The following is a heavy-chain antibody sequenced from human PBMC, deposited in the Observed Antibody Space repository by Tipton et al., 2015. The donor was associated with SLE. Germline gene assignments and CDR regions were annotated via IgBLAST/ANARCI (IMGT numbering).Heavy chain of an antibody. CDR2: IYSGGST. J-gene: IGHJ4*02. CDR3: TREVAESGAYRHFDH. D-gene: IGHD4-17*01. CDR1: GLVGSSSY. Sequence: SLRLSCAASGLVGSSSYMSWVRQAPGKGLEWVSLIYSGGSTYYAESVKGRFTIFGDSSENTLYLQMDSLRVEDTAVYHCTREVAESGAYRHFDHWGQGTLVTVSS. V-gene: IGHV3-53*01.